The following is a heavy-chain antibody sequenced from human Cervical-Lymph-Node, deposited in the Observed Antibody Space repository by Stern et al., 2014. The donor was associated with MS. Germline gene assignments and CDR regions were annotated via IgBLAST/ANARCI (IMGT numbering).Heavy chain of an antibody. J-gene: IGHJ6*02. Sequence: QVQLQQSGAEVKKPGTSVKVSCKASGGTFSSYAISWVRQAPGQGLEWMGGIIPIFGTANYAQKFQGRVTITADGSTSTAYMELSRLRSEDKAVYYCARGELKEGLVRGMDVWGQGTTVTVSS. CDR1: GGTFSSYA. CDR3: ARGELKEGLVRGMDV. D-gene: IGHD1-26*01. CDR2: IIPIFGTA. V-gene: IGHV1-69*01.